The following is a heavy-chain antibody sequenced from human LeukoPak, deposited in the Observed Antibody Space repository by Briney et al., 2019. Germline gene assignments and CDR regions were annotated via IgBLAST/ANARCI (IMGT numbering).Heavy chain of an antibody. CDR1: GGSISGYY. CDR2: IKEDGSEK. V-gene: IGHV3-7*01. Sequence: ETLSLTCTVSGGSISGYYWSWVRQAPGKGLEWVANIKEDGSEKYYVDSVKGRFTISRDNAKNSVSLQMNSLRAEDTAVYYCARIYLKLASASWGQGTLVTVSS. J-gene: IGHJ5*02. CDR3: ARIYLKLASAS. D-gene: IGHD3-10*01.